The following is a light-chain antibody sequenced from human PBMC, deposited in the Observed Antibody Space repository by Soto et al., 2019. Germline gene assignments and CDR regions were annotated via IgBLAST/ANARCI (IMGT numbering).Light chain of an antibody. CDR3: GADHDSGSSFVYV. Sequence: QPVLTQPPSASASLGASVTLTCTLSSGHSNYKVDWHQQRPGKGPRFVMRVGTGGIVGSKGDGIPDRFSVLGSGLNRYLTIKNIQEEDESDYHCGADHDSGSSFVYVFGPGTKVTVL. J-gene: IGLJ1*01. V-gene: IGLV9-49*01. CDR1: SGHSNYK. CDR2: VGTGGIVG.